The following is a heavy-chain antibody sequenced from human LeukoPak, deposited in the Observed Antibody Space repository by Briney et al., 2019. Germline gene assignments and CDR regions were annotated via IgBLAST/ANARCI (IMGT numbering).Heavy chain of an antibody. D-gene: IGHD3-10*01. CDR2: INPNSGGT. CDR3: ARVSSVRGVIPNYYFDY. CDR1: GYTFTGYY. Sequence: ASVKVSCKASGYTFTGYYMHWVRQAPGQGLEWMGWINPNSGGTNYAQKFQGRVTMTRDTSISTAYMELSRLGSDDTAVYYCARVSSVRGVIPNYYFDYWGQGTLVTVSS. V-gene: IGHV1-2*02. J-gene: IGHJ4*02.